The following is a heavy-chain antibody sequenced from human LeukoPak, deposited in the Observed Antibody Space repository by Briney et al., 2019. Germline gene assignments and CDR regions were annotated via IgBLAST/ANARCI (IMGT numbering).Heavy chain of an antibody. CDR2: IDFSDDGAS. CDR3: ARVDSGNYDY. J-gene: IGHJ4*02. D-gene: IGHD1-26*01. CDR1: GFRFSGYV. V-gene: IGHV3-23*01. Sequence: PGGSLRLSCAASGFRFSGYVMSWVRQAPGKGLEYVSSIDFSDDGASYYADSVKGRSTISRDNSKNTLFLQMNSLRVEDTAFYYCARVDSGNYDYWGQGTLVTVSS.